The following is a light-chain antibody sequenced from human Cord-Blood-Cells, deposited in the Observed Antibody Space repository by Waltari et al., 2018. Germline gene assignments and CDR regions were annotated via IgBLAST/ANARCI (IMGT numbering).Light chain of an antibody. Sequence: QSALTQPASVSGSPGQSITISCTGTTRDVGGYNYVSWYQQHPGKAPNLMIYDVSNRPSGVSNRFSGSKSGNTASLTISGLQAEDEADYYCSSYTSSSTLFGTGTKVTVL. CDR3: SSYTSSSTL. V-gene: IGLV2-14*01. J-gene: IGLJ1*01. CDR2: DVS. CDR1: TRDVGGYNY.